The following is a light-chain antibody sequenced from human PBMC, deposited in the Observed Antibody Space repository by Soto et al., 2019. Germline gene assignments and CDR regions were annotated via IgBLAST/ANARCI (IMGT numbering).Light chain of an antibody. Sequence: QSALTQPRSVSGSPGQSVTISCTGVNIHVLAYNYVSWYQQDPGKAPKLIIYDVSQRPSGVPDRFSASKSGNTASLTISGLQPEDEADYYCRSYTGSYVAFGGGTKLTVL. CDR2: DVS. V-gene: IGLV2-11*01. CDR1: NIHVLAYNY. J-gene: IGLJ2*01. CDR3: RSYTGSYVA.